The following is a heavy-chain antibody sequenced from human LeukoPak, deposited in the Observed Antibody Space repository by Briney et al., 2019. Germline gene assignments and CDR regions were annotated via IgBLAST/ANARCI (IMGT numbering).Heavy chain of an antibody. CDR2: ISTGGTTI. CDR1: GFTFSTSS. D-gene: IGHD2-15*01. CDR3: ARSTPFDY. J-gene: IGHJ4*02. V-gene: IGHV3-48*01. Sequence: GESLRLSCAASGFTFSTSSMNWVRQAPGKGLEWVSYISTGGTTIYYADSVKGRFTISRDNAKYSLYLQMNSLRAEDTAVYYCARSTPFDYWGQGTLVTVSS.